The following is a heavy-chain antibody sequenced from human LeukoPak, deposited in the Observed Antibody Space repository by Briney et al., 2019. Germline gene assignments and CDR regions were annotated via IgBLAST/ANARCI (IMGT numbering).Heavy chain of an antibody. V-gene: IGHV4-4*07. J-gene: IGHJ4*02. CDR3: AREVDYGGNQRIDY. D-gene: IGHD4-23*01. Sequence: PSETLSLTCTVSGGSISSYYWSWIRQPAGKGLEWIGRIYTSGSTNYNPSLKSRVTMSVDTSKNQFSLKLSSVTAADTAVYYCAREVDYGGNQRIDYWGQGTLATVSS. CDR2: IYTSGST. CDR1: GGSISSYY.